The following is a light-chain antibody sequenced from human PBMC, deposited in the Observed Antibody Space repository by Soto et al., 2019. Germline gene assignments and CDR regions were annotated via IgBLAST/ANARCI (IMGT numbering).Light chain of an antibody. CDR2: RAS. Sequence: EIVMTLSPATLSVSPVERSTLSCRASQNIDINLVWYQQKPGQAPRLLIFRASTRATGIPARFSGSGSGTDFTLTISRLEPEDFAVYYCQQRSNWPPNINCGQGTRRAIK. J-gene: IGKJ5*01. CDR1: QNIDIN. CDR3: QQRSNWPPNIN. V-gene: IGKV3-11*01.